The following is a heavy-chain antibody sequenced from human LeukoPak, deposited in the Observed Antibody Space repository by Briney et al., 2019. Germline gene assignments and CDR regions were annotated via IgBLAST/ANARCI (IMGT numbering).Heavy chain of an antibody. D-gene: IGHD3-3*01. J-gene: IGHJ4*02. V-gene: IGHV1-2*02. CDR1: GYTFTGYY. CDR3: ARLDFWSGYYEDY. Sequence: ASVKVSCKASGYTFTGYYMHWMRQAPGQGLEWMGWINPNSGGTNYAQKFQGRVTMTRDTSISTAYMELSRLRSDDTAVYYCARLDFWSGYYEDYWGQGTLVTVSS. CDR2: INPNSGGT.